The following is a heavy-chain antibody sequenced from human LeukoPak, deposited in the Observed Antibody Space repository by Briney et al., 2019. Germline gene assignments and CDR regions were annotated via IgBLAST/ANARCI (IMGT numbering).Heavy chain of an antibody. D-gene: IGHD6-19*01. Sequence: GGSLRLSCAASGFIFGDYAMHWVRQAPGKGLEWVAVISPDGSGKSDADSVKGRFTVSRDNSKNTLYLQMSSLRIEDTAVYYCAREIGSSGWAGFFDYWGQGTLITVSS. V-gene: IGHV3-30*14. CDR2: ISPDGSGK. CDR1: GFIFGDYA. CDR3: AREIGSSGWAGFFDY. J-gene: IGHJ4*02.